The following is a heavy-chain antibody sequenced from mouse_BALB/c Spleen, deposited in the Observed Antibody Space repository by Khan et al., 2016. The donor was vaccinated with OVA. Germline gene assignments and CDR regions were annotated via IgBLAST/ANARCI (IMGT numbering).Heavy chain of an antibody. CDR3: ARGDGYYVYLDY. CDR2: IYPGSDNA. Sequence: VKLMESGPELVKPGASVKMSCKASGYTFTYYVITWVKQRTGQGLEWIGEIYPGSDNAYYNERFKSKATLTADKSSNTTHMQRSSLTSEYSAFYFCARGDGYYVYLDYWGQGTTLTVSS. J-gene: IGHJ2*01. CDR1: GYTFTYYV. D-gene: IGHD2-3*01. V-gene: IGHV1-77*01.